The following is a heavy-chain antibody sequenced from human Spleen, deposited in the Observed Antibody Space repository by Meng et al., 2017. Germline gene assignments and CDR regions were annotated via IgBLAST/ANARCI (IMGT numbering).Heavy chain of an antibody. Sequence: KVSCKGSGYSFSSYWVVWVRQMPGKGLEWMGIIYAGDSETRYSPSFQGQVTISADKSIRTAYLQWRSLKASDTAMYYCARTVYNSGWRFQHWGQGTRVTVSS. D-gene: IGHD6-19*01. V-gene: IGHV5-51*01. CDR1: GYSFSSYW. CDR3: ARTVYNSGWRFQH. J-gene: IGHJ1*01. CDR2: IYAGDSET.